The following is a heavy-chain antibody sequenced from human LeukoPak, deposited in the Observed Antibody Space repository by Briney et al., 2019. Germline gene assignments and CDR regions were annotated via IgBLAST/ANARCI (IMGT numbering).Heavy chain of an antibody. V-gene: IGHV3-23*01. Sequence: GGSLRLSCVASGFTFSSYVLSWVRQAPGKGLEWVSAISGSGGSTYYADSVKGRFTISRDNSKNTLFLQINSLRAEDTAVYYCAKAPPSLSSPDNWGQGTLVTVSS. CDR3: AKAPPSLSSPDN. CDR2: ISGSGGST. CDR1: GFTFSSYV. J-gene: IGHJ4*02. D-gene: IGHD2/OR15-2a*01.